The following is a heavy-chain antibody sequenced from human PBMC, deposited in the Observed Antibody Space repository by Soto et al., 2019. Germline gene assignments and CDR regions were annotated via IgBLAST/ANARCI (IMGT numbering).Heavy chain of an antibody. J-gene: IGHJ4*02. Sequence: EVQLLESGGGLVQPGGSLRLSCAASGFTFSTYAMTWVRQAPGKGLEWVSTVTGSEDATYYAGSVKGRFTISRDNSKNTLYLQMNNLRPDDTAVYYCAKDSGSHGYFGYWGQGTLVTVSS. CDR1: GFTFSTYA. V-gene: IGHV3-23*01. D-gene: IGHD1-26*01. CDR3: AKDSGSHGYFGY. CDR2: VTGSEDAT.